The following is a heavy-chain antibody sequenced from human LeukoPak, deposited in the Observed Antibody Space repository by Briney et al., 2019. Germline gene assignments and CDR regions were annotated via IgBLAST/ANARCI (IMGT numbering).Heavy chain of an antibody. J-gene: IGHJ4*02. CDR3: AGLYDSSGYYYAGGGFDY. D-gene: IGHD3-22*01. Sequence: ASVKVSCKASGGTFSSYAISWVRQAPGQGLEWMGRIIPIFGTANYAQKFQGRVTITTDESTDTAYMELSSLRSEDTAVYYCAGLYDSSGYYYAGGGFDYWGQGTLVTVSS. CDR1: GGTFSSYA. V-gene: IGHV1-69*05. CDR2: IIPIFGTA.